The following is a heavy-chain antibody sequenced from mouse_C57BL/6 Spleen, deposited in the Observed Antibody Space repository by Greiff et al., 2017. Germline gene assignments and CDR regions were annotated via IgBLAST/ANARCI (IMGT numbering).Heavy chain of an antibody. D-gene: IGHD2-10*02. V-gene: IGHV1-50*01. CDR1: GYTFTSYW. J-gene: IGHJ3*01. CDR2: IDPSDSYT. Sequence: QVQLQQPGAELVKPGASVKLSCKASGYTFTSYWMQWVKQRPGQGLEWIGEIDPSDSYTNYNQKFKGKATLTVDTSSSTAYIQLSSLTAEDSAVYYCARGRYGNYVFAYWGQGTLVTVSA. CDR3: ARGRYGNYVFAY.